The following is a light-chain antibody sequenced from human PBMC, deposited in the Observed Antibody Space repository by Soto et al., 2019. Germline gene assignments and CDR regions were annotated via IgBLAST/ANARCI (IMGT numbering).Light chain of an antibody. CDR2: GAS. CDR1: QSVSNNY. CDR3: QQYGTSII. Sequence: EIVLTQSPGTLSLSPGERATLSCRASQSVSNNYLAWYQQKPGQAPRLLIYGASSRATGIPDRFSGSGSGTDFTLTISRLEPEDFAVYYCQQYGTSIIFGQGTRLEIK. J-gene: IGKJ5*01. V-gene: IGKV3-20*01.